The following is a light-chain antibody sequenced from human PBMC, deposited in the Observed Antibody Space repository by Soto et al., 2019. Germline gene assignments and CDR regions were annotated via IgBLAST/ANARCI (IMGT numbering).Light chain of an antibody. J-gene: IGLJ1*01. Sequence: QSVLTQPASVSGSPGQSITIACAGTSSEVGNFNLVSWYQHHPGKAPKLMIFEVSKRPSGVSNRYSGSKSGNTASLTISGLQAEDEADYYCCSYAGNKIHYVFGTGTKVTVL. V-gene: IGLV2-23*02. CDR1: SSEVGNFNL. CDR2: EVS. CDR3: CSYAGNKIHYV.